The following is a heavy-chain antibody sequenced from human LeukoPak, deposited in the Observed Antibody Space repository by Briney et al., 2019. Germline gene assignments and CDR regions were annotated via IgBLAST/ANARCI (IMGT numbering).Heavy chain of an antibody. Sequence: GGSLRLSCAASGFTFSSYGMHWVRQAPGKGLEWVAFIRYDGSNKYYADSVKGRFTISRDNSKNTLYLQMNSLRAEDTAVYYCARDPTYPRSTLDYWGQGTLVTVS. D-gene: IGHD2-2*01. CDR2: IRYDGSNK. CDR1: GFTFSSYG. J-gene: IGHJ4*02. CDR3: ARDPTYPRSTLDY. V-gene: IGHV3-30*02.